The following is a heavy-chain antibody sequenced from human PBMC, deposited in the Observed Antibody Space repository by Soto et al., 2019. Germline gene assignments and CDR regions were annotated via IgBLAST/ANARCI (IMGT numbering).Heavy chain of an antibody. CDR2: IIPIFGTA. V-gene: IGHV1-69*13. CDR3: ARDAAVAGPGAFDI. Sequence: SVKVSCKASGGTFSSYAISWVRQAPGQGLEWMGGIIPIFGTANYAQKFQGRVTITADESTSTAYMELSSLRSEDTAVYYCARDAAVAGPGAFDIWGQGTMVTVSS. J-gene: IGHJ3*02. CDR1: GGTFSSYA. D-gene: IGHD6-19*01.